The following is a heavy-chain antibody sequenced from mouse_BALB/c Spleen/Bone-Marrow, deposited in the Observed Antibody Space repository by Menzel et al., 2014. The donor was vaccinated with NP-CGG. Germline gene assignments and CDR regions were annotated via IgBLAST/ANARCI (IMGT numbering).Heavy chain of an antibody. V-gene: IGHV7-3*02. CDR3: ARDENVGIYWYFDV. CDR1: GFTFTDYY. J-gene: IGHJ1*01. CDR2: IRNKGKGYTT. Sequence: EVQGVESGGGLVQPGGSLRLSCATSGFTFTDYYMSWVRQPPGKALEWLGFIRNKGKGYTTEYSASVKGRFTISRDNSQSIPYLQMNTLRAEDSATYYCARDENVGIYWYFDVWGAGTTVTVSS.